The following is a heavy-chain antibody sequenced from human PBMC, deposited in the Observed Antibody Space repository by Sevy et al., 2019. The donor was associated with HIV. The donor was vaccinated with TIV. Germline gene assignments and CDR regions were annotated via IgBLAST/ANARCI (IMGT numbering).Heavy chain of an antibody. CDR1: GGSIRSTSYY. CDR2: LYYSGGT. Sequence: SETLSLTCSVSGGSIRSTSYYWGWIRQPPGKGLEWIGSLYYSGGTYYNPFLRSRLTISGGTSNNQISLKLRSVTAADTAVYYCARGRGTGIGAFDIWGQGTMVTVSS. V-gene: IGHV4-39*01. J-gene: IGHJ3*02. D-gene: IGHD3-9*01. CDR3: ARGRGTGIGAFDI.